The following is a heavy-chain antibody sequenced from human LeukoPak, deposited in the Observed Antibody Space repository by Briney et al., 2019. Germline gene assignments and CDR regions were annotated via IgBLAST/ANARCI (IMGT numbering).Heavy chain of an antibody. CDR1: GGSISSGDYY. Sequence: SETLSLTCTVSGGSISSGDYYWSWIRQPPGKGLEWIGEINHSGSTNCNPSLKSRVTISVDTSKNQFSLKLSSVTAADTAVYYCVRGIYSGYDRSFDSWGQGTLVTVSS. V-gene: IGHV4-39*07. CDR3: VRGIYSGYDRSFDS. D-gene: IGHD5-12*01. CDR2: INHSGST. J-gene: IGHJ4*02.